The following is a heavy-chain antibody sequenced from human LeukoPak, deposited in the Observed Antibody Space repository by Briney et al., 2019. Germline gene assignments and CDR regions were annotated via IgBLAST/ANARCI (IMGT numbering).Heavy chain of an antibody. Sequence: PGGSLRLSCAASGFTFSSYWMHWVRQAPGKGLVWVSRINSDGSSTSCADSVKGRFTIPRDNAKNSLYLQMNSLRAEDTAVYYCARPDTAMVLVDYWGQGTLVTVSS. CDR2: INSDGSST. CDR3: ARPDTAMVLVDY. CDR1: GFTFSSYW. V-gene: IGHV3-74*01. D-gene: IGHD5-18*01. J-gene: IGHJ4*02.